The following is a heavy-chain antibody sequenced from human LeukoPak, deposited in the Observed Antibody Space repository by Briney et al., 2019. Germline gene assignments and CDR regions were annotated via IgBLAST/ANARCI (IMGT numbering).Heavy chain of an antibody. CDR3: ATQGYFDWLFDAFDI. J-gene: IGHJ3*02. Sequence: ASVKVSCKASGGTFSSYAISWVRQAPGQGLEWMGRIIPILGIANYAQKFQGRVTITADKSTSTAYMELSSLRSEDTAVYYCATQGYFDWLFDAFDIWGQGTMVTVSS. CDR2: IIPILGIA. D-gene: IGHD3-9*01. V-gene: IGHV1-69*04. CDR1: GGTFSSYA.